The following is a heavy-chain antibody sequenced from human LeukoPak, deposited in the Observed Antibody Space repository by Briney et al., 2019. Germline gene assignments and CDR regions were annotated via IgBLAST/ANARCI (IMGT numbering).Heavy chain of an antibody. CDR2: IYYSGST. Sequence: SETLSPTCTVSGGSISSYYWSWIRQPPGKGLEWIGYIYYSGSTYYNPSLNSRVTISVDTSKNQFSLKLSSVTAADTAVYYCARDGDDSSGYYSYFDYWGQGTLVTVSS. CDR1: GGSISSYY. CDR3: ARDGDDSSGYYSYFDY. D-gene: IGHD3-22*01. J-gene: IGHJ4*02. V-gene: IGHV4-30-4*01.